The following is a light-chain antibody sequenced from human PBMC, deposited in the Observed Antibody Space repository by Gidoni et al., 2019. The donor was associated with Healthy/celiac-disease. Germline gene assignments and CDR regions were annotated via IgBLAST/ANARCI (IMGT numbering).Light chain of an antibody. V-gene: IGKV3-20*01. CDR2: GAS. CDR1: QSVSSSY. CDR3: QQYGSSRLT. Sequence: ELVFPQSPGTLSLSPGASATLSCRASQSVSSSYLAWYPQKPGQAPRHLIYGASSRDTGIPDRFSGSGSGTDFTLTISRMEPEDFAVYCCQQYGSSRLTFGPGTKVDIK. J-gene: IGKJ3*01.